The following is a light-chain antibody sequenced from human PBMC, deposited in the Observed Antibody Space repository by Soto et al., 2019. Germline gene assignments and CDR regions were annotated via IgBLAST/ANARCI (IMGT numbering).Light chain of an antibody. J-gene: IGKJ3*01. CDR1: QGIRNY. CDR2: TAS. Sequence: DIQMTQSPSSLSASVGDRVTITCRASQGIRNYLAWYQQKPGKVPKLLIYTASTLQSGVPSRFSGRGSGKVFPLTIDSLQPEDATTYYCQKYDSGPTLFGRGTKVNIK. CDR3: QKYDSGPTL. V-gene: IGKV1-27*01.